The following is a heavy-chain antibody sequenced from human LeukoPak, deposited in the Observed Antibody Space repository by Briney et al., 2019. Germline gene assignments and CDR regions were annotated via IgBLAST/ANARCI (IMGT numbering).Heavy chain of an antibody. Sequence: PSETLSLTCTVSGGSISSSSYYWGWIRQPPGKGLEWIGSIYYSGSTYYNPSLKSRVTISVDTSKNQFSLKLSSVTAADTAVYYCARGVTMIVVVIHDWYFDLWGCGTLVTVSS. CDR1: GGSISSSSYY. CDR3: ARGVTMIVVVIHDWYFDL. CDR2: IYYSGST. J-gene: IGHJ2*01. D-gene: IGHD3-22*01. V-gene: IGHV4-39*01.